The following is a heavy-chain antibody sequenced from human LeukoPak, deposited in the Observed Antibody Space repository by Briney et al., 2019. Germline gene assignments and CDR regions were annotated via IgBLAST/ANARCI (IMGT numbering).Heavy chain of an antibody. CDR2: ISYDGSNK. CDR1: GFTFSSYG. J-gene: IGHJ4*02. D-gene: IGHD5-24*01. Sequence: GGSLRLSCAASGFTFSSYGMHWVRQAPGKGLEWVAVISYDGSNKYYAGSVKGRFTISRDNSKNTLYLQMNSLRAEDTAVYYCARGSVEMATIPDYWGQGTLVTVSS. V-gene: IGHV3-30*03. CDR3: ARGSVEMATIPDY.